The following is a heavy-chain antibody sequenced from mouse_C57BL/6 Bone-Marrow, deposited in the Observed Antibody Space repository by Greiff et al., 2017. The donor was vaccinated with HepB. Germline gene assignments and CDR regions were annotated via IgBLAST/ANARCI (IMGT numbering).Heavy chain of an antibody. CDR1: GYTFTDYY. Sequence: VQLQQSGPELVKPGASVKISCKASGYTFTDYYMNWVKQSHGKSLEWIGDINPNNGGTSYNQKFKGKATLTVDKSSSTAYMELRSLTSEDSAVYYFARSGGYSVRAPHFDYWGQGTTLTVSS. CDR2: INPNNGGT. J-gene: IGHJ2*01. D-gene: IGHD2-3*01. CDR3: ARSGGYSVRAPHFDY. V-gene: IGHV1-26*01.